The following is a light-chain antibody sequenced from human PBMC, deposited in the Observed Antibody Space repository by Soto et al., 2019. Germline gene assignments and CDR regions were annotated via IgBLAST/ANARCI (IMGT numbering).Light chain of an antibody. CDR1: SEEIGAYDY. Sequence: QSVLTQPASVPASPGQSIFISCTGTSEEIGAYDYVSWYQQHPGKAPKLILYAVINRPSGVSSRFSGSKSGNTASLNISGVQPEDEADYYCSSYRSSDTLEVFGTGTKVTVL. CDR3: SSYRSSDTLEV. V-gene: IGLV2-14*01. CDR2: AVI. J-gene: IGLJ1*01.